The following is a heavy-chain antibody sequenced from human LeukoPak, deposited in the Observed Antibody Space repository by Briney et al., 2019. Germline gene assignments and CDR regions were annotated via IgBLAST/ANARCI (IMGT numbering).Heavy chain of an antibody. D-gene: IGHD3-10*01. Sequence: SETLSLTCTVSGGSISSYYWSWIRQPAGKGLEWIGRIYTSGSTNYNPSLKSRVTMSVDTSKNQFSLKLSSVTAADTAVYYCARLPKSGSGRQGWFDPWGRGTLVTVSS. CDR1: GGSISSYY. CDR2: IYTSGST. J-gene: IGHJ5*02. CDR3: ARLPKSGSGRQGWFDP. V-gene: IGHV4-4*07.